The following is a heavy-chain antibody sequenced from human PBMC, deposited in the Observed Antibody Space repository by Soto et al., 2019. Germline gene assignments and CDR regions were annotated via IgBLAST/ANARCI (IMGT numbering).Heavy chain of an antibody. D-gene: IGHD4-17*01. CDR3: AREYGDRGLYYFDY. CDR2: IYYSGST. Sequence: TLSLTCTVSGGSISSGDYYWSWIRQPPGKGLEWIGYIYYSGSTYYNPSLKSRVTISVDTSKNQFSLKLSSVTAADTAVYYCAREYGDRGLYYFDYWGQGTLVTVSS. J-gene: IGHJ4*02. V-gene: IGHV4-30-4*01. CDR1: GGSISSGDYY.